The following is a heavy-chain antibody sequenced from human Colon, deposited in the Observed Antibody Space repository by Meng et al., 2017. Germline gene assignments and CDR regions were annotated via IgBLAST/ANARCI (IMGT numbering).Heavy chain of an antibody. V-gene: IGHV1-69*01. Sequence: QVQLVQSGAEVKKPGSSVRVSCKASGGIFSSYAISWVRQAPGQGLEWMGGIVPMFGTPNYAQKFQGRVTIAADESTTTSFMELSSLRLEDTATYYCARDLESWGQGTLVTVSS. D-gene: IGHD3-3*01. CDR1: GGIFSSYA. J-gene: IGHJ5*02. CDR2: IVPMFGTP. CDR3: ARDLES.